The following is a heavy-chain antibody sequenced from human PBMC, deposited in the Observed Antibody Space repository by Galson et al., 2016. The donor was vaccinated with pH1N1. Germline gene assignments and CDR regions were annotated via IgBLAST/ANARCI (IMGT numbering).Heavy chain of an antibody. J-gene: IGHJ4*02. D-gene: IGHD2-2*01. V-gene: IGHV3-23*01. CDR2: VNGAGRVT. CDR3: AKDLPTSWDFDS. Sequence: SLRLSCAASGFNFNNYGMTWVRQAPGRGLEWVSNVNGAGRVTYYADSVKGRFTISRDNSKNTMYLQMNNLSAEDTAVYYCAKDLPTSWDFDSWGQRTRVTVSS. CDR1: GFNFNNYG.